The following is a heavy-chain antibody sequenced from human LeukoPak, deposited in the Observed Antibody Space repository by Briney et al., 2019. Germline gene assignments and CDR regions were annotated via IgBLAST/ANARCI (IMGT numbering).Heavy chain of an antibody. CDR3: ARGVTDYYYYYYMDV. J-gene: IGHJ6*03. CDR2: IKRDGSDK. D-gene: IGHD5-18*01. CDR1: GFTFGSHW. Sequence: GGSLRLSCTASGFTFGSHWMIWVRQAPGKGLEWVANIKRDGSDKYYVGSVDGRFTISRDNAQNSLYLQMSSLRAEDTAIYYCARGVTDYYYYYYMDVWGKGTTVTVSS. V-gene: IGHV3-7*01.